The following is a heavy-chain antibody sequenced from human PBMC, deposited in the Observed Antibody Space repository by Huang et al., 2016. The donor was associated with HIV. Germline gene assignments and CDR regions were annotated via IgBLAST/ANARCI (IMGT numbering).Heavy chain of an antibody. CDR2: ISSYMAHA. V-gene: IGHV1-18*01. CDR3: ARITLTGYFDY. D-gene: IGHD3-9*01. CDR1: GYTFTSYG. Sequence: QIQLVQSRPEVKKPGASVKVACKASGYTFTSYGISWVRQAPGQGLEWLGSISSYMAHATLAQKVQGRVTMTRDTSTNTAYMELKSLRSDDTSVYYCARITLTGYFDYWGQGTLVTVSS. J-gene: IGHJ4*02.